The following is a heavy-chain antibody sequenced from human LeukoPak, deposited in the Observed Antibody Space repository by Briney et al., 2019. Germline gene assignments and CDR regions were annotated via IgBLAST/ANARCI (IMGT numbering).Heavy chain of an antibody. CDR2: VHYSGIT. J-gene: IGHJ4*02. CDR3: ARHSSGYYPDY. Sequence: PSETLSLTCTVSGASISSYYWSWIRQPPGQGLEWIGYVHYSGITGYNPSLQSRVTISVDRSKNQFSLKLSSVTAADTAVYYCARHSSGYYPDYWGQGTLVTVSS. CDR1: GASISSYY. D-gene: IGHD3-22*01. V-gene: IGHV4-59*08.